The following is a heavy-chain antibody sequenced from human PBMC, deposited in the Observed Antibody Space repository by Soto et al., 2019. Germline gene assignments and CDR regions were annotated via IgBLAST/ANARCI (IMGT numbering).Heavy chain of an antibody. J-gene: IGHJ5*02. Sequence: QVQLVQSGAEVKKPGASVKVSCKASGYTFTGYYFHWVRQAPGQGLEWMGWVNPNSGATNYAQKFQGRVTMTRDTSISTVYMDLSRLTSDDTAVYFCARGGPAAGFKVNWFDPWGQGTLVTVSP. CDR2: VNPNSGAT. CDR1: GYTFTGYY. CDR3: ARGGPAAGFKVNWFDP. V-gene: IGHV1-2*02. D-gene: IGHD6-13*01.